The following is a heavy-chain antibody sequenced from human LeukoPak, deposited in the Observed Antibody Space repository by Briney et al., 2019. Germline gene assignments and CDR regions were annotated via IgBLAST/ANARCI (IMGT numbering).Heavy chain of an antibody. D-gene: IGHD6-19*01. V-gene: IGHV3-15*01. CDR2: IKSKTDGGTT. J-gene: IGHJ6*04. CDR1: GLTLSNAW. Sequence: GWSLRLSCGASGLTLSNAWISWVRRAPGKGLEGVGRIKSKTDGGTTDYAAPVKGRFTISRDDSKNTLYLQMNSLKTEDTPVYSCTTDVQQWLKGIMDVWGKGTTVAVSS. CDR3: TTDVQQWLKGIMDV.